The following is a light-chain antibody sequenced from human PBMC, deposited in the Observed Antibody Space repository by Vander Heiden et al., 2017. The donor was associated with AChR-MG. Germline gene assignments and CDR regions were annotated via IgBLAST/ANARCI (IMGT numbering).Light chain of an antibody. CDR3: QQYNNWPPYT. J-gene: IGKJ2*01. Sequence: EIVMTQSPATLSVSPGERATLSCRASQSVSSNLAWYQQKPGQAPRLLIYGASTRATGIPARFSGSGSGTEFTLTISSLQSEDFAVYYCQQYNNWPPYTFAQGTKLGIK. CDR2: GAS. CDR1: QSVSSN. V-gene: IGKV3-15*01.